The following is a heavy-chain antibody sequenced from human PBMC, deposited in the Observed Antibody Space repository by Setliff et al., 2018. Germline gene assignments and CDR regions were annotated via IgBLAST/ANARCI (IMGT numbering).Heavy chain of an antibody. J-gene: IGHJ4*02. Sequence: GESLKISCKGSGYTFMTYWIGWVRQMPGKGLEWMGIIYPGDSDTTYSPSFQGQVTISADKSISTAYMQWSTPKASDTAMYYCARSTVTQDFDYWGQGTLVTVSS. V-gene: IGHV5-51*01. CDR2: IYPGDSDT. CDR1: GYTFMTYW. D-gene: IGHD4-17*01. CDR3: ARSTVTQDFDY.